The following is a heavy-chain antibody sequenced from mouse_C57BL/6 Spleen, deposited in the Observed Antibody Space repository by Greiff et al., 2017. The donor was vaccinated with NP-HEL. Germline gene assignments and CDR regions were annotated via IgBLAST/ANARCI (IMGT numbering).Heavy chain of an antibody. D-gene: IGHD1-1*01. CDR1: GYAFSSYW. J-gene: IGHJ1*03. CDR3: ARDYGSSRYFDV. V-gene: IGHV1-80*01. Sequence: QVQLQQSGAELVKPGASVKISCKASGYAFSSYWMNWVKQRPGKGLEWIGQIYPGDGDTNYNGKFKGKATLTADKSSSTAYMQLSSLTSEDSAVYFCARDYGSSRYFDVWGTGTTVTVSS. CDR2: IYPGDGDT.